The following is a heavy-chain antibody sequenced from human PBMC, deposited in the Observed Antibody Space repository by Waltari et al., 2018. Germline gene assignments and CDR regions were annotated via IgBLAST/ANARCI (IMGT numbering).Heavy chain of an antibody. J-gene: IGHJ3*02. D-gene: IGHD3-22*01. CDR1: GGSISSYY. CDR2: IYYSGRT. CDR3: AKGYYYDSSGPTEGAFDI. Sequence: QVQLQESGPGLVKPSETLSLTCTVSGGSISSYYWSWIRQPPGKGLEWIGYIYYSGRTNYNPSLKSRVTISVDTSKNQFSLKLSSVTAADTAVYYCAKGYYYDSSGPTEGAFDIWGQGTMVTVSS. V-gene: IGHV4-59*01.